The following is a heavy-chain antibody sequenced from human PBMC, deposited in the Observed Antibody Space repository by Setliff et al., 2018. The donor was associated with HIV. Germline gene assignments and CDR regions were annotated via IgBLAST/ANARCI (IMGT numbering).Heavy chain of an antibody. V-gene: IGHV4-59*01. D-gene: IGHD3-16*02. CDR2: LYYSGNT. J-gene: IGHJ4*02. Sequence: SETLSLTCTVSGGSISSYYWSWIRQSPGKGLEWVGYLYYSGNTNYNPSLKNRVTISEDTSKNQISLKMTSVTAADTAVYYCASTTGYTAGRGGYFDYWGQGLQVTVSS. CDR3: ASTTGYTAGRGGYFDY. CDR1: GGSISSYY.